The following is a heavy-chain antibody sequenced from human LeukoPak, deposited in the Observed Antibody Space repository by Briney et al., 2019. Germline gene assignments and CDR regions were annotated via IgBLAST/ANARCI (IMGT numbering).Heavy chain of an antibody. CDR1: GFTFSSYW. CDR2: INQDGSGK. V-gene: IGHV3-7*01. Sequence: PGGSLRLSCAASGFTFSSYWMNWVRQAPGKGLEWVANINQDGSGKYYVDSVKGRFTISRDNGKNSLYLQLNSLRAEDTAVYYCAREGREEYFDYWGQGTLVTVSS. J-gene: IGHJ4*02. CDR3: AREGREEYFDY.